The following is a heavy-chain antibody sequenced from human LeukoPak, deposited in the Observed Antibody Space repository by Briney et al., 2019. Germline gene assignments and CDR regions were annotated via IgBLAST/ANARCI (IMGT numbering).Heavy chain of an antibody. J-gene: IGHJ4*02. Sequence: PGGSLRLSCAASGFTFSSYGINWVRQAPGKGLEWVSFIGTTSSYIYYADSVKGRFAISRDNSRNTLFLEMNSLRAEDTAVYYCAKQFRPGVSNFDYWGQGTLVTVTS. V-gene: IGHV3-21*04. CDR3: AKQFRPGVSNFDY. CDR2: IGTTSSYI. D-gene: IGHD3-3*02. CDR1: GFTFSSYG.